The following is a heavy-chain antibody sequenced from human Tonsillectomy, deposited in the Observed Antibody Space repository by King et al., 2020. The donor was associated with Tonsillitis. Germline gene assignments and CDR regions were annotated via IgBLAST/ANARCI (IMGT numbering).Heavy chain of an antibody. V-gene: IGHV4-39*01. CDR2: MDNNGTT. D-gene: IGHD1-26*01. J-gene: IGHJ4*02. CDR3: ARYVSGSFDY. CDR1: GGSISTSDQY. Sequence: QLQESGPGVVKHSETLSLTCTVSGGSISTSDQYCAWNRQPPGKGREWVGDMDNNGTTFYNPSLKGRNTISGGTSENRFTLKLGSVTAADTAVYFCARYVSGSFDYWGQGALVTVSS.